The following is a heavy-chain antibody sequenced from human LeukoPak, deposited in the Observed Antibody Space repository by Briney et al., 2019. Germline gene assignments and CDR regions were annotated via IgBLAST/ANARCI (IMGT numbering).Heavy chain of an antibody. V-gene: IGHV4-4*07. D-gene: IGHD3-9*01. CDR2: IYTSGSN. J-gene: IGHJ3*02. CDR3: ATERPTVLRYFDGSNHDAFDI. CDR1: GGSFSSYY. Sequence: SETLSLTCPVSGGSFSSYYWSWIRQPAGKGLEWIWRIYTSGSNKYNPSFKSGVTMSVDTSKNQFALKLSAVTAADTAVYYCATERPTVLRYFDGSNHDAFDIWGQGTMVTVSS.